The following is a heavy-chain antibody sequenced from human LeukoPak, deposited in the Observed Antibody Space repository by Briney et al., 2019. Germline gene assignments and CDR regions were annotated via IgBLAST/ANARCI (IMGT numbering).Heavy chain of an antibody. Sequence: SETLSLTCTVSGGSISSSSYYWGWIRQPPGKGLEWIGSIYYSGSTYYNPSLKSRVTISVDTSKNQFSLKLSSVTAADPAVYYCARHPPSKEYQPSYYYGMDVWGQGTTVTVSS. CDR3: ARHPPSKEYQPSYYYGMDV. CDR1: GGSISSSSYY. D-gene: IGHD2-2*01. J-gene: IGHJ6*02. CDR2: IYYSGST. V-gene: IGHV4-39*01.